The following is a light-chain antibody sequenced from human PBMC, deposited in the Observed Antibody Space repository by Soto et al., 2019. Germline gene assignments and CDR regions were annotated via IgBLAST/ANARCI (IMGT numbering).Light chain of an antibody. J-gene: IGKJ4*01. CDR1: QGISNY. V-gene: IGKV1-27*01. CDR3: QQYNSAPLT. CDR2: AAS. Sequence: DIQMTQSPSSLSASVGDRVTLTCRASQGISNYFAWYQQKPGKVPKLLIYAASTLPSGVPSRFSGSGSGTDFTLTISSLQPEDVATYYCQQYNSAPLTFGGGTKVDIK.